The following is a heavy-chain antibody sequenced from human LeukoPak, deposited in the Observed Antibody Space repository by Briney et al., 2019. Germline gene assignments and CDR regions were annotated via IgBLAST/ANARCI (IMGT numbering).Heavy chain of an antibody. CDR3: ARGPRITMIRGGQWYYYMDV. D-gene: IGHD3-10*01. J-gene: IGHJ6*03. CDR2: INPSGGST. Sequence: ASVTVSCKASGYTFTSYYLYWVRQAPGQGLEWMGLINPSGGSTNYAQKFQGRVTMTRDTSTSTVYMELSSLRSKDTAVYYCARGPRITMIRGGQWYYYMDVWGKGTTVTISS. V-gene: IGHV1-46*01. CDR1: GYTFTSYY.